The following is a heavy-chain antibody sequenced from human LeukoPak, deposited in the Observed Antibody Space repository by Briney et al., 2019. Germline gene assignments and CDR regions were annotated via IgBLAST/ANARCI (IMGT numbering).Heavy chain of an antibody. J-gene: IGHJ3*02. CDR2: ISAYNGNT. D-gene: IGHD3-3*01. Sequence: ASVKVSCKASGYTFTSYGISWVRQAPGQGLEWMGWISAYNGNTNYAQKLQVRVTMTTDTSTSTAYMELRSLRSDDTAVYYCAREAQYYDFWEDAFDIWGQGTMVTVSS. CDR3: AREAQYYDFWEDAFDI. CDR1: GYTFTSYG. V-gene: IGHV1-18*01.